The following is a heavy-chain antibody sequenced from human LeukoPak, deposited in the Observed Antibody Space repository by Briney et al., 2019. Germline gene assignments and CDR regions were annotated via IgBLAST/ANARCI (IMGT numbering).Heavy chain of an antibody. Sequence: GGSLRLSCAASGFTFSSYSMNWVRQAPGKGPEWVSSISSSSSYIYYADSVKGRFTISRDNSKNTPYLQMNSLRAEDTAVYYCAKDRGRAHDYWGQGTLVTVSS. V-gene: IGHV3-21*01. CDR3: AKDRGRAHDY. J-gene: IGHJ4*02. CDR1: GFTFSSYS. CDR2: ISSSSSYI. D-gene: IGHD5-12*01.